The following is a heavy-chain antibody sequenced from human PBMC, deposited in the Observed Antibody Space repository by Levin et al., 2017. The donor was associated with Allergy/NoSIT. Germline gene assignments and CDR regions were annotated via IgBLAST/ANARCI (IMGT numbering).Heavy chain of an antibody. CDR3: AGEPSGSWRYDY. D-gene: IGHD3-10*01. Sequence: ASVKVSCKASGYTFTGYYIHWVRQAPGQGLEWMGCIYANSGATSYAQNFQGRVTMTRDTSMSTVYMDLSSLRSDDTAVYFCAGEPSGSWRYDYWGQGTLVTVSS. CDR2: IYANSGAT. CDR1: GYTFTGYY. J-gene: IGHJ4*02. V-gene: IGHV1-2*02.